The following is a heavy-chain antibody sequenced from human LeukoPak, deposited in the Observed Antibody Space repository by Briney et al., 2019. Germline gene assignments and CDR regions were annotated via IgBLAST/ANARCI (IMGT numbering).Heavy chain of an antibody. CDR1: GYTFTGYY. D-gene: IGHD6-13*01. J-gene: IGHJ4*02. CDR2: INPNSGGT. V-gene: IGHV1-2*02. CDR3: ARVLIAAAGRVRPFDY. Sequence: ASVKVSCTASGYTFTGYYMHWVRQAPGQGLEWMGWINPNSGGTNYAQKFQGRVTMTRDTSISTAYMELSRLRSDDTAVYYCARVLIAAAGRVRPFDYWGQGTLVTVSS.